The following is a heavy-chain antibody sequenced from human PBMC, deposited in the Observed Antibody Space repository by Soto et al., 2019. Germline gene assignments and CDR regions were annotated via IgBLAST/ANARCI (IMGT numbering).Heavy chain of an antibody. Sequence: RLSRAAPGFLFSNPWMGWVRQGPGKGLEWVARIKSQSDGGATEYAAVVKGRFTISRDDSNNAVYLQMDSLTSDDTGVYYCRTDPINVWRYDYWGQGTPVTVSS. CDR3: RTDPINVWRYDY. CDR1: GFLFSNPW. D-gene: IGHD2-8*01. J-gene: IGHJ4*02. V-gene: IGHV3-15*01. CDR2: IKSQSDGGAT.